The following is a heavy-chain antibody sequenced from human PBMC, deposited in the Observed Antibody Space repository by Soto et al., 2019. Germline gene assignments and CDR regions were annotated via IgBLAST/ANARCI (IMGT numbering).Heavy chain of an antibody. V-gene: IGHV3-48*01. Sequence: GSPRLSCAASGFTFSSYSMNWVRQAPGKGLEWVSYISSSSSTIYYADSVKGRFTISRDNAKNSLYLQMNSLRAEDTAVYYCATRSGYSGSYYSFDYWGQGTLVTVPS. CDR1: GFTFSSYS. D-gene: IGHD1-26*01. CDR3: ATRSGYSGSYYSFDY. CDR2: ISSSSSTI. J-gene: IGHJ4*02.